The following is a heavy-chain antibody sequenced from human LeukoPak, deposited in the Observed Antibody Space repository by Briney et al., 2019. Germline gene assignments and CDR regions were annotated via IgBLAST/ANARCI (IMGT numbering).Heavy chain of an antibody. Sequence: GGSLRLSCVASGFTFRSYAMHWVRQAPGRGLEWVSSISGSGGSTYNADSVKGRFTISRDNSKNTLYLQMNSLRAEDTAVYYCAKPQYNYDSSGYYYYYYGMDVWGQGTTVTVSS. V-gene: IGHV3-23*01. CDR3: AKPQYNYDSSGYYYYYYGMDV. CDR1: GFTFRSYA. J-gene: IGHJ6*02. CDR2: ISGSGGST. D-gene: IGHD3-22*01.